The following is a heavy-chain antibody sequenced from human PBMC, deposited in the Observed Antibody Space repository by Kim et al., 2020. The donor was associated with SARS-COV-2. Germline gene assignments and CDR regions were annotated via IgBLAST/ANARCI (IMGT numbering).Heavy chain of an antibody. J-gene: IGHJ4*02. CDR2: IKQDGNEK. D-gene: IGHD6-13*01. V-gene: IGHV3-7*03. CDR1: GCTFSSYW. Sequence: GGSLRLSCVASGCTFSSYWMSWVRQAPGKGLEWVANIKQDGNEKYYVDSVKGRFTISRDNAKNSLYLPMNSVRAEDTAVYYCAKVSIAAPGSDYWGQGTLVTVSS. CDR3: AKVSIAAPGSDY.